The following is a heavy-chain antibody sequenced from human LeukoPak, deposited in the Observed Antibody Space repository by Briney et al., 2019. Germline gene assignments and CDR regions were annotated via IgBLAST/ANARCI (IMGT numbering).Heavy chain of an antibody. CDR3: ARDARYCSSTSCQTDAFDI. CDR2: IIPILGIA. D-gene: IGHD2-2*01. V-gene: IGHV1-69*04. CDR1: GGTFSSYT. J-gene: IGHJ3*02. Sequence: SVKVSCKASGGTFSSYTISWERQAPGQGLEWMGRIIPILGIANYAQKFQGRVTITADKSTSTAYMELSSLRSEDTAVYYCARDARYCSSTSCQTDAFDIWGQGTMVTVSS.